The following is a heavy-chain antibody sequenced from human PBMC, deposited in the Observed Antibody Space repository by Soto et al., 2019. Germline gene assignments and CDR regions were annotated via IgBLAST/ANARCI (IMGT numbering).Heavy chain of an antibody. CDR3: ARTTPMVRGVIQYYFDY. CDR1: GFSLSTSGMC. CDR2: IDWDDEK. V-gene: IGHV2-70*01. D-gene: IGHD3-10*01. Sequence: SGPTLVNPTQTLTLTCTFSGFSLSTSGMCVSWIRQPPGKALEWLELIDWDDEKYNSTSLKNRHTISKDTSKNQVVFTMTNMDPVDTATYYCARTTPMVRGVIQYYFDYWGQGTLVTVSS. J-gene: IGHJ4*02.